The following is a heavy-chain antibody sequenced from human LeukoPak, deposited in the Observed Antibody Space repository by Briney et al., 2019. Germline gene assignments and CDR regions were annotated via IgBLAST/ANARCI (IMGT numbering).Heavy chain of an antibody. D-gene: IGHD6-19*01. Sequence: GESLKISCQGSGYTFTTYWIGWVRQMPGKGLEWMGIIYPGDSDTTYSPSFQGQVTISADKSISTAYLQWSTLKASDTATYYCTRRQKAVAGSGFDYWGQGTLVSVSS. CDR2: IYPGDSDT. V-gene: IGHV5-51*01. CDR1: GYTFTTYW. J-gene: IGHJ4*02. CDR3: TRRQKAVAGSGFDY.